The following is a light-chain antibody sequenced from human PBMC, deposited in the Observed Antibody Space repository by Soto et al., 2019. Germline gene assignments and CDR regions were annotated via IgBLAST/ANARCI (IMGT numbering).Light chain of an antibody. CDR2: EGS. Sequence: QSVLTQPRSVSGSPGQSVTISCTGTSSDVGGYNLVSWYQQHPGKAPKLMIYEGSKRPSGVSNRFSGSKSGNTASLTISGLQAEDEADYYCCSYAGSRGLVFGGGTKLTVL. CDR3: CSYAGSRGLV. V-gene: IGLV2-23*01. CDR1: SSDVGGYNL. J-gene: IGLJ2*01.